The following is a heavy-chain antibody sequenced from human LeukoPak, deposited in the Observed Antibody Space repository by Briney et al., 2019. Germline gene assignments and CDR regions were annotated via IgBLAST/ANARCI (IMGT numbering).Heavy chain of an antibody. D-gene: IGHD5-24*01. CDR3: ARGVRWLPDDAFDI. V-gene: IGHV4-4*07. J-gene: IGHJ3*02. CDR1: GGSISSYY. CDR2: IYTSGST. Sequence: ASETLSLTRTVSGGSISSYYWSWIRQPAGKGLEWIGRIYTSGSTNYNPSLKSRVTMSVDTSKNQFSLKLSSVTAADTAVYYCARGVRWLPDDAFDIWGQGTMVTVSS.